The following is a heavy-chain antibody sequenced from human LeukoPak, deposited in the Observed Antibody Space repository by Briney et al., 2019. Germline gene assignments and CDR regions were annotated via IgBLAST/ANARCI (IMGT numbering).Heavy chain of an antibody. D-gene: IGHD5-12*01. CDR2: INPNSGGT. V-gene: IGHV1-2*02. Sequence: ASVKVPCKASGYTFTNYAMNWVRQAPGQGLEWMGWINPNSGGTNYAQKFQGRVTMTRDTSISTAYMELSRLRSDDTAVYYCARRGYSGYDREIDYWGQGTLVTVSS. CDR3: ARRGYSGYDREIDY. CDR1: GYTFTNYA. J-gene: IGHJ4*02.